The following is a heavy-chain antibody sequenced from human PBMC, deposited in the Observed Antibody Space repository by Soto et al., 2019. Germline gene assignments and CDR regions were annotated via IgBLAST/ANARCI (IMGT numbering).Heavy chain of an antibody. D-gene: IGHD3-10*01. V-gene: IGHV4-39*01. Sequence: PSETLSLTCTVSGGSISSSTDYWGWMRQPPGKGLEWIASFFIGGSTYYYSPSLKSRITISVDTSKNQFSLDLTSVTAADTAVYYCARRGRSASGSYYFDYWGQGTLVTVSS. CDR2: FFIGGST. CDR3: ARRGRSASGSYYFDY. J-gene: IGHJ4*02. CDR1: GGSISSSTDY.